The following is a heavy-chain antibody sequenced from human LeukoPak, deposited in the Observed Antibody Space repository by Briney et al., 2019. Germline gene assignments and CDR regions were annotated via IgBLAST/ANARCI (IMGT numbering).Heavy chain of an antibody. CDR2: ISTHCTT. J-gene: IGHJ6*03. CDR3: AKLGHGGYYSYMDV. D-gene: IGHD3-16*01. V-gene: IGHV3-23*01. CDR1: GFTFANYA. Sequence: GGSLRLSCAVSGFTFANYAMTWVRQAPGKGLESVSSISTHCTTYYAHSAKGRFTLSRDNSKNTLYLQMSSLRAEDTAVYYCAKLGHGGYYSYMDVWGKGTTVTVSS.